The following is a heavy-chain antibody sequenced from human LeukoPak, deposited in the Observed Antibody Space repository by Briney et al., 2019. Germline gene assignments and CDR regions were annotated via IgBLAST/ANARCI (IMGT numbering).Heavy chain of an antibody. CDR3: ARGRNWIRGYDPFALDI. D-gene: IGHD1-20*01. CDR2: INHSGST. CDR1: GGSFSGYY. Sequence: SETLSLTCAVYGGSFSGYYWSWTRQPPGKGLEWIGEINHSGSTNYNPSLKSRVTISVDTSKNQFSLKLSSVTAADTAVYYCARGRNWIRGYDPFALDIWGQGTMVTVSS. V-gene: IGHV4-34*01. J-gene: IGHJ3*02.